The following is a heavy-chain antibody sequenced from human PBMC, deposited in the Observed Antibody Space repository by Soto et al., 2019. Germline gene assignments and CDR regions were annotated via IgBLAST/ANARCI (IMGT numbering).Heavy chain of an antibody. V-gene: IGHV3-20*04. CDR3: ARPQGSGSYSPFDY. CDR2: INWNGGST. J-gene: IGHJ4*02. Sequence: PVGSLRLSCAASGFTFDDYGMSWVRQAPGKGLEWVSGINWNGGSTGYADSVKGRFTISRDNAKNSLYLQMNSLRAEDTALYYCARPQGSGSYSPFDYWGQGTLVTVS. D-gene: IGHD3-10*01. CDR1: GFTFDDYG.